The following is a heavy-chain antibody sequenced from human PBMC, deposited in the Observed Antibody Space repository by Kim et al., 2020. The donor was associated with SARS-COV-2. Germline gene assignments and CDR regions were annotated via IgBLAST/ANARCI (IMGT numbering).Heavy chain of an antibody. D-gene: IGHD3-16*01. CDR2: GNT. J-gene: IGHJ4*02. Sequence: GNTNYNSSLKRRVTISVDTSKNQFSLKLRSVTAADTAVYFCTRGGRLIDYWGQGTLVTVSS. CDR3: TRGGRLIDY. V-gene: IGHV4-34*01.